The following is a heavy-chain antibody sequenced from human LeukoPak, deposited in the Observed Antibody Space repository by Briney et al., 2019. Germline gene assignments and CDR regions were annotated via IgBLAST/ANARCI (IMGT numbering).Heavy chain of an antibody. CDR2: IRSKAYGGTT. CDR3: TRDHGYSGYDSVY. D-gene: IGHD5-12*01. Sequence: GGSLRLSCTASGFTFGDYAMSWFRQAPGKGLEWVGFIRSKAYGGTTEYAASVKGRFTISRDDSKSIAYLQMNSLKTEDIAVYYCTRDHGYSGYDSVYWGQGTLVTVSS. CDR1: GFTFGDYA. V-gene: IGHV3-49*03. J-gene: IGHJ4*02.